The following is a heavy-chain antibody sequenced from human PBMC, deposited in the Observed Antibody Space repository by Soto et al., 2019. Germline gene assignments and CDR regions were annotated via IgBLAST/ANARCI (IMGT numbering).Heavy chain of an antibody. CDR1: GDSISSDNYY. CDR2: IYYTWST. CDR3: ARHPGYAVPTVYATHYFNY. D-gene: IGHD2-8*01. V-gene: IGHV4-39*01. Sequence: QLQLQESGPGLVKPSETLSLTCTVSGDSISSDNYYCGWIRQPPGKGLEWIGSIYYTWSTYYNPSLTSRATRSVDTSKTQFSLKLSSVTAADTAVYYCARHPGYAVPTVYATHYFNYWGQGILVTVST. J-gene: IGHJ4*02.